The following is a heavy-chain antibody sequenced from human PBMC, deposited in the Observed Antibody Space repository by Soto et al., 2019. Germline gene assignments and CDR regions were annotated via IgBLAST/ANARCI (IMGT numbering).Heavy chain of an antibody. V-gene: IGHV1-2*04. Sequence: ASVKVSCKASGYTFTSYGISWVRQAPGQGLEWMGWISAYSGGTNYAQKFQGWVTMTRDTSISTAYMELSRLRSDDTAVYYCARGLQSDYWGQGTLVTVSS. J-gene: IGHJ4*02. CDR3: ARGLQSDY. D-gene: IGHD4-4*01. CDR1: GYTFTSYG. CDR2: ISAYSGGT.